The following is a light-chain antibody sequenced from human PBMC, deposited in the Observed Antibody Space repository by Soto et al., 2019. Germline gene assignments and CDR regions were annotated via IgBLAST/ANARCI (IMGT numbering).Light chain of an antibody. CDR3: QQRSNWPRT. CDR1: QSVSSY. Sequence: IVLTQSQATLSLSPGERATLSCRASQSVSSYLAWYQQKPGQAPRLLIYDASNRATGIPARFSGSGSGTDFTLTISSLEPEDFAVYYCQQRSNWPRTFAQGTRLAI. V-gene: IGKV3-11*01. J-gene: IGKJ5*01. CDR2: DAS.